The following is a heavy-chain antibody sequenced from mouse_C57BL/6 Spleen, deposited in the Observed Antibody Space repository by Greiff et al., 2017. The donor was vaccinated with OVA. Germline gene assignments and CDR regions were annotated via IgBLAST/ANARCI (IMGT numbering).Heavy chain of an antibody. V-gene: IGHV1S26*01. Sequence: QVQLQQPGTELVKPGASVKLSCKASGYTFTSYTMHWVKQRPGQGLEWIGYINPSSGYTKYNQKFKDKATLTADKSSSTAYMQLSSLTSEDSAVYYCARSGYYGSSYGYFDVWGTGTTVTVSS. D-gene: IGHD1-1*01. CDR3: ARSGYYGSSYGYFDV. CDR1: GYTFTSYT. J-gene: IGHJ1*03. CDR2: INPSSGYT.